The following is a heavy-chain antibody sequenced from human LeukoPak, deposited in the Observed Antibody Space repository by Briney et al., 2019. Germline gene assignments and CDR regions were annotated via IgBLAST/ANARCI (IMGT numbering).Heavy chain of an antibody. CDR2: INGSGGST. CDR1: GCTFSGYA. J-gene: IGHJ1*01. V-gene: IGHV3-23*01. Sequence: GGSLRLSCAASGCTFSGYAMSWVRQPPGKGLEWVSAINGSGGSTYYADAVKGLFTISRDNSKNTLYLQMNRLRAEDTALYYGANNWDKVGYFQHWGQGTLVTVSS. CDR3: ANNWDKVGYFQH. D-gene: IGHD1-1*01.